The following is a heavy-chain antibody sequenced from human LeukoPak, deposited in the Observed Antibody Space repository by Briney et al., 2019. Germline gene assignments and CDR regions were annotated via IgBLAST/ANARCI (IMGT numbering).Heavy chain of an antibody. CDR3: ARRNYYGSGSYIDY. D-gene: IGHD3-10*01. CDR1: GFTFSSYA. Sequence: GGSLRLSCAASGFTFSSYAMNWVRQAPGKGLEWVSVLSGSGGSTYYADSVKGRFTISRDNAKNSLYLQMNSLRAEDTAVYYCARRNYYGSGSYIDYWGQGTLVTVSS. V-gene: IGHV3-23*01. CDR2: LSGSGGST. J-gene: IGHJ4*02.